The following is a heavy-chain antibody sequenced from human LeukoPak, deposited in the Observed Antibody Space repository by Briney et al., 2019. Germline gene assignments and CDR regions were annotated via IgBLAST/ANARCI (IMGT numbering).Heavy chain of an antibody. CDR3: AGGDLRLRYFFT. Sequence: SQTLSLTFAVYVGAFSGYYWSWIREPPGNRQWCIGEINHSVSTNYNPSLKSRVTISVDTSKNQFSLKLSSVTDAQPAVYYCAGGDLRLRYFFTWGQGTLVTVSS. V-gene: IGHV4-34*01. J-gene: IGHJ5*02. D-gene: IGHD3-9*01. CDR1: VGAFSGYY. CDR2: INHSVST.